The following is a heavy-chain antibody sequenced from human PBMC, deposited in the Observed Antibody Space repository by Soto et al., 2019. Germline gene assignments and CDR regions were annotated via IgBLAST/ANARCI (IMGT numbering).Heavy chain of an antibody. CDR3: ARRRGDGYFDV. Sequence: GSLRLSCAASGFTFSNFAMSWVRRAPGKGLEWVSAMGGTSGSTYYADSVRGRFTISRDNSRNTLSLQMNGLRAEDTAVYYCARRRGDGYFDVWGRGTLVTVSS. V-gene: IGHV3-23*01. CDR1: GFTFSNFA. D-gene: IGHD7-27*01. CDR2: MGGTSGST. J-gene: IGHJ2*01.